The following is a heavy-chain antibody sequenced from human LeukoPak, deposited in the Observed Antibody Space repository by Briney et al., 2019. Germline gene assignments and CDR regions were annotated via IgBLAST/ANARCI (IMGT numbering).Heavy chain of an antibody. CDR1: GFTFSSYA. V-gene: IGHV3-30-3*01. Sequence: GGSLRLSCAASGFTFSSYAMHWVRQAPGKGLEWVAVISYDGSNKYYADSVKGRFTISRDNSKNTLYLQTNSLRAEDTAVYYCARDCGGDCWFDYWGQGTLVTVSS. D-gene: IGHD2-21*02. J-gene: IGHJ4*02. CDR2: ISYDGSNK. CDR3: ARDCGGDCWFDY.